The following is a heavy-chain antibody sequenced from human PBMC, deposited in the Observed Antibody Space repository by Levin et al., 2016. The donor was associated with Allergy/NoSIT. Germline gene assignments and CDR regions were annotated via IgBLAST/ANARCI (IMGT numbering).Heavy chain of an antibody. Sequence: WIRQPPGKGLEWVANIKQDGSEKYYVDSVKGRFTISRDNAKNSLYLQMNSLRAEDTAVYYCARMAAAARHYFDYWGQGTLVTVSS. CDR2: IKQDGSEK. CDR3: ARMAAAARHYFDY. V-gene: IGHV3-7*01. D-gene: IGHD6-6*01. J-gene: IGHJ4*02.